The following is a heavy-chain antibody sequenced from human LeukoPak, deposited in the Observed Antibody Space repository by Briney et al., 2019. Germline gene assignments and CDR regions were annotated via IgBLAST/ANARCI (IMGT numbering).Heavy chain of an antibody. V-gene: IGHV3-23*01. Sequence: GGSLRLSCAASGFTFNTYVMSWVRQAPGKGLDWVSGISGSGGSTYYVDSVKGRFTISRDNSKNTVFLQMNSLRAEDTAVYYCARRASIVVPFWGAFEIWGQGTMVTVSS. J-gene: IGHJ3*02. CDR3: ARRASIVVPFWGAFEI. CDR2: ISGSGGST. CDR1: GFTFNTYV. D-gene: IGHD2-21*01.